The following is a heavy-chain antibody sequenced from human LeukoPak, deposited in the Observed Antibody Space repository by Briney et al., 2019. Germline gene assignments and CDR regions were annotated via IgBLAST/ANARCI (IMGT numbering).Heavy chain of an antibody. CDR2: VSSSSSYI. V-gene: IGHV3-21*01. CDR3: ARAHTFYDSSGYYYYYGMDV. J-gene: IGHJ6*02. D-gene: IGHD3-22*01. Sequence: GGSLRLSCAASGFTFSSYSMNWVRQAPGKGLEWVSSVSSSSSYIYYADSVKGRLTISRDNAKNSLYLQMNSPRAEDTAVYYCARAHTFYDSSGYYYYYGMDVWGQGTTVTVSS. CDR1: GFTFSSYS.